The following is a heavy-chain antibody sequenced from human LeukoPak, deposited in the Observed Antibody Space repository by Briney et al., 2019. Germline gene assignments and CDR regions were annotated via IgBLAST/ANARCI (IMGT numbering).Heavy chain of an antibody. J-gene: IGHJ3*02. Sequence: GRCRRLSCAASGFTFSSFAMSWVRQVPGRWLGWDSASSGSGGSTYYADTVKGRFTIFRDNSKNTLYLQMNSLRAEDKAVYYCATHRGSGQLVDAFDIWGQGTMVTVSS. CDR2: SSGSGGST. V-gene: IGHV3-23*01. CDR3: ATHRGSGQLVDAFDI. D-gene: IGHD6-6*01. CDR1: GFTFSSFA.